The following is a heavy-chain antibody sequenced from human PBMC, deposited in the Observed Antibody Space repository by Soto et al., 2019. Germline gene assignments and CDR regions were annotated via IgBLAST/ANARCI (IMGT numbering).Heavy chain of an antibody. D-gene: IGHD3-10*01. CDR2: ISNDGSKE. V-gene: IGHV3-30*18. CDR3: TQDQGPYLPLDP. J-gene: IGHJ5*02. Sequence: QVRLVESGGGVVQPGRSLRLSCAASGFAFSSYGMHWVRQAPGKGLEWVAVISNDGSKEYYTDSVKGRFTISRDNSKNTQYLQMNSLRAEYTGVYCCTQDQGPYLPLDPGGQGILVTVSS. CDR1: GFAFSSYG.